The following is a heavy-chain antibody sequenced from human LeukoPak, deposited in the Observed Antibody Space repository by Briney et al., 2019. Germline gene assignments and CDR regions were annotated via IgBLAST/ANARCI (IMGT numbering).Heavy chain of an antibody. CDR3: ARIAAFGPDY. D-gene: IGHD6-13*01. J-gene: IGHJ4*02. Sequence: SETLSLTCTVSGGLISISTYYWGWIRQPPGKGLEWIGSINHSGRTYYNPSLKSRVTISVDTSKNQFSLKLSSVTAADTAVYYCARIAAFGPDYWGQGTLVTVSS. CDR2: INHSGRT. CDR1: GGLISISTYY. V-gene: IGHV4-39*07.